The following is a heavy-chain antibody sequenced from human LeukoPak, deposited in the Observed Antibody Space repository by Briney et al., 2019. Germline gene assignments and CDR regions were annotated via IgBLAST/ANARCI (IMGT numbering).Heavy chain of an antibody. D-gene: IGHD4-17*01. V-gene: IGHV1-46*01. Sequence: ASVKVPCKASGYTFTSYYMHWVRQAPGQGLEWMGIINPSGGSTSYAQKFQGRVTMTRDTSTSTVYMELSSLRSEDTAVYYCVAGDYSDYYYYGMDVWGQGTTVTVSS. CDR3: VAGDYSDYYYYGMDV. J-gene: IGHJ6*02. CDR1: GYTFTSYY. CDR2: INPSGGST.